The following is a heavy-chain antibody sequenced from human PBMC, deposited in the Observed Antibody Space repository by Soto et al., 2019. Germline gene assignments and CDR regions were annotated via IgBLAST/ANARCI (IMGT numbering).Heavy chain of an antibody. CDR3: AREVKPIHIWLGMDV. D-gene: IGHD5-18*01. Sequence: QVHLVESGGGVVQSGRSLRLSCEASGFTFSTYALHWVRQAPGKGLEWLGVISYDGSNYYYADSVEGRFTISRDNSKNSLFLQMNSLRPKDTATYYGAREVKPIHIWLGMDVWGLGTTVTVSS. CDR1: GFTFSTYA. CDR2: ISYDGSNY. V-gene: IGHV3-30*03. J-gene: IGHJ6*02.